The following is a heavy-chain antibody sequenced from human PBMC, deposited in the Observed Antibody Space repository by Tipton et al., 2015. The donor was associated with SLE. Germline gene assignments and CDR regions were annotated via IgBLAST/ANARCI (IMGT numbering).Heavy chain of an antibody. CDR2: ISYDGSNK. D-gene: IGHD3-10*01. CDR3: AKGVGFGDYFDY. CDR1: GFTFSNYG. Sequence: SLRLSCAASGFTFSNYGMHWVRQAPGKGLEWVAVISYDGSNKYYADSVKGRFSISRDNPKNTQYLQINSVRAEDTAVYYCAKGVGFGDYFDYWGQGTLVTVSS. V-gene: IGHV3-30*18. J-gene: IGHJ4*02.